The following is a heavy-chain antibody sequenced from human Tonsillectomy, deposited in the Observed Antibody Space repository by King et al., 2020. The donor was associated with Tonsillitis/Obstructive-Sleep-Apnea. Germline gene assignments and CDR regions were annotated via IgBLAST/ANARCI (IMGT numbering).Heavy chain of an antibody. Sequence: LQLQESGPGLVKPSETLSLTCTVSGGSVSSSTYHWGWIRQPPGRGLEWIGSIYDSGTTYYNPSLKSRITISVDTSKNQFSLKLSSVTAADTAVYYCARRGADQWLDSLHYLDYWGQGTLVTVSS. V-gene: IGHV4-39*01. CDR2: IYDSGTT. D-gene: IGHD6-19*01. CDR3: ARRGADQWLDSLHYLDY. CDR1: GGSVSSSTYH. J-gene: IGHJ4*02.